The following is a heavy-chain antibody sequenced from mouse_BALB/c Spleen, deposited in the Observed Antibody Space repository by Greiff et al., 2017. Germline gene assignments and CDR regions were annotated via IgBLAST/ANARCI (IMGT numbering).Heavy chain of an antibody. CDR2: ISSGGSYT. CDR3: TRDYNGAMDY. D-gene: IGHD6-1*01. CDR1: GFTFSSYT. Sequence: EVMLVESGGGLVKPGGSLKLSCAASGFTFSSYTMSWVRQTPEKRLEWVATISSGGSYTSYPYSVKGRFTISRDNANNTLYLQMSSLKSEDTAMDYCTRDYNGAMDYWGQGTSVTVSS. J-gene: IGHJ4*01. V-gene: IGHV5-6-4*01.